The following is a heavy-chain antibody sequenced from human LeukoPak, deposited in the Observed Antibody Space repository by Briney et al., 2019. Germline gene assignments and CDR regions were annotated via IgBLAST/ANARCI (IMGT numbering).Heavy chain of an antibody. V-gene: IGHV3-23*01. Sequence: GGSLRLSCAASGFTFSHYSMNWVRQTPGKGLEWVSRVSASGGRTYYADSVKGRFTISRDNSKNTMSLQMNNLRADDTAVYFCAKSYASGSFYDYWGQGTLVTVSS. D-gene: IGHD3-10*01. CDR1: GFTFSHYS. CDR3: AKSYASGSFYDY. J-gene: IGHJ4*02. CDR2: VSASGGRT.